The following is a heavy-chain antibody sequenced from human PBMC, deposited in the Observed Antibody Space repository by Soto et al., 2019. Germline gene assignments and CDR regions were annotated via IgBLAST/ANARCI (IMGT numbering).Heavy chain of an antibody. CDR3: SRGTSIPASGDY. Sequence: QVQLVQSGAEVKKPGASVKVSCKASGYTFTNYGINWVRQAPGQGLERLGWVSAYNGERRYAQRVQARVIMTTDTSTTTAYMELRSLRSDVTAVYYCSRGTSIPASGDYWGQGTLVTVSS. J-gene: IGHJ4*01. CDR2: VSAYNGER. V-gene: IGHV1-18*01. D-gene: IGHD6-6*01. CDR1: GYTFTNYG.